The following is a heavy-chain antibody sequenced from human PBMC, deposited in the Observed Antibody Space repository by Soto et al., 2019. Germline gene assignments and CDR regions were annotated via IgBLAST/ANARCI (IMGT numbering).Heavy chain of an antibody. Sequence: PGGSLRLSCSASGFTFRSYGMHWVRQAPGKGLDWVSVIWYDGSNKDYADSVKGRFTISRDNSKNRLYLQMNSLRGEDTAVYYCAREDDILTGLNYGMDVWGQGTTVTVSS. CDR2: IWYDGSNK. J-gene: IGHJ6*02. D-gene: IGHD3-9*01. CDR1: GFTFRSYG. V-gene: IGHV3-33*01. CDR3: AREDDILTGLNYGMDV.